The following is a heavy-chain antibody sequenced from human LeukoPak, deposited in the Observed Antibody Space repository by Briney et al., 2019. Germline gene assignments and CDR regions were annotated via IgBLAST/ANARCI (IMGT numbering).Heavy chain of an antibody. J-gene: IGHJ4*02. CDR2: IYYSGST. Sequence: PSETLSLTCTVSGGSISSHHWSWIRQPLGKGLEWIGYIYYSGSTNYNPSLKSRVTISVDTSKNQFSLKLSSVTAADTAVYYCARHLDIAAAGTFDYWGQGTLVTVSS. CDR3: ARHLDIAAAGTFDY. V-gene: IGHV4-59*08. CDR1: GGSISSHH. D-gene: IGHD6-13*01.